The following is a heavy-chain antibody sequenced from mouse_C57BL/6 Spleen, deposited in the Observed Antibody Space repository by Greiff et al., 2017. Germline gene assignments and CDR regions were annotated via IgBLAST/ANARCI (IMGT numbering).Heavy chain of an antibody. J-gene: IGHJ3*01. CDR1: GYTFTSYW. Sequence: QVQLQQPGAELVKPGASVKMSCKASGYTFTSYWITWVKQRPGQGLEWIGDIYPGSGSTNYNEKFKSQATLTVDTSSSTAYMQLSSLTSEDSAVYYCARSSPTMAEAWFAYWGQGTLVTVSA. V-gene: IGHV1-55*01. CDR2: IYPGSGST. D-gene: IGHD2-10*01. CDR3: ARSSPTMAEAWFAY.